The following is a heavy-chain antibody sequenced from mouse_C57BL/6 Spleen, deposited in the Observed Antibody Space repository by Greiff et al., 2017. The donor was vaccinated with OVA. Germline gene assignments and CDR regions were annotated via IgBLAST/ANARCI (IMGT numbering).Heavy chain of an antibody. CDR3: ARSPRDYDGGWFAY. CDR2: IHPNSGST. V-gene: IGHV1-64*01. Sequence: QVQLQQPGAELVKPGASVKLSCKASGYTFTSYWMHWVKQRPGQGLEWIGMIHPNSGSTNYNEKFKSKATLTVDNASSTAYMQLSSLTSEDSAVDYCARSPRDYDGGWFAYWGQGTLVTVSA. D-gene: IGHD2-4*01. J-gene: IGHJ3*01. CDR1: GYTFTSYW.